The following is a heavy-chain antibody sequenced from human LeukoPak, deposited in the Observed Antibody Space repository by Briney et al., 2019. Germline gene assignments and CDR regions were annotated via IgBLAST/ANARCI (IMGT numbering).Heavy chain of an antibody. CDR1: GYTFTSYA. J-gene: IGHJ6*02. CDR3: ARDGYCSITSCLHGMDV. V-gene: IGHV7-4-1*02. CDR2: INTNTGNP. D-gene: IGHD2-2*03. Sequence: ASVKVSCKASGYTFTSYAMNWVRQAPGQGLEWMGWINTNTGNPTYAQGFTGRFVFSLDTSVSTAYLQISSLKAEGTAVYYCARDGYCSITSCLHGMDVWGQGTTVIVSS.